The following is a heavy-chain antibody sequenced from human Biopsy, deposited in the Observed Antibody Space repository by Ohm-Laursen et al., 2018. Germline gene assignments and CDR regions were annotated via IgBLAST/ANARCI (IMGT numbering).Heavy chain of an antibody. V-gene: IGHV4-59*01. CDR1: GDSISSYY. Sequence: TLSLTWTVSGDSISSYYWSWIRQPPGKGLEWIGYVYYTGSTDYNPSLQSRVTISVDTSKNHFSLRLRSVTPADTAIYYCARDRGYYSDRTAPGYFDLWGRGTLVTVSS. CDR3: ARDRGYYSDRTAPGYFDL. J-gene: IGHJ2*01. D-gene: IGHD3-22*01. CDR2: VYYTGST.